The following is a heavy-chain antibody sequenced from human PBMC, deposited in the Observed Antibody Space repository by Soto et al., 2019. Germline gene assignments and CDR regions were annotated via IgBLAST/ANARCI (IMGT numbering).Heavy chain of an antibody. CDR2: ISAYNGNT. Sequence: ASVKVSCKASGYTFTSYGISWVRQAPGQGLEWMGWISAYNGNTNYAQKLQGRVTMTTDTSTSTAYMELRSLRSDDTAVYYCARDHSYSSSSHYYYYYGMDVWGQGTTVTVSS. D-gene: IGHD6-6*01. J-gene: IGHJ6*02. CDR3: ARDHSYSSSSHYYYYYGMDV. CDR1: GYTFTSYG. V-gene: IGHV1-18*04.